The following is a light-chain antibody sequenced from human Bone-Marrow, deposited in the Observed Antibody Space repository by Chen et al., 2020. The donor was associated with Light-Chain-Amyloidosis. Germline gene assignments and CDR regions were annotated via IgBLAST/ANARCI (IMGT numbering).Light chain of an antibody. CDR1: NIGSTS. Sequence: SYVLTQPSSVSVAPGQTATIACGGNNIGSTSVHWYQQTPGQAPLLVDYDDSDRPSGIPERLSGSNSGKTATLTISRVEAGDEADYYCQVWDRSSDRPVFGGGTKLTVL. V-gene: IGLV3-21*02. CDR3: QVWDRSSDRPV. J-gene: IGLJ3*02. CDR2: DDS.